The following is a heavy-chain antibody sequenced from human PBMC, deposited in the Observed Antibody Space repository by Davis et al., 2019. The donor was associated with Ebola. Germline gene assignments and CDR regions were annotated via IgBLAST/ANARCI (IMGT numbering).Heavy chain of an antibody. D-gene: IGHD3-3*01. V-gene: IGHV4-61*08. Sequence: MPSETLSLTCTVSGGSISSSGYYWSWIRQPPGKGLERIGYIYYSGSTNYNPSLKSRVTISVDTSKNQFSLKLSSVTAADTAVYYCARVDDFWSGYFDYWGQGTLVTVSS. CDR1: GGSISSSGYY. CDR2: IYYSGST. J-gene: IGHJ4*02. CDR3: ARVDDFWSGYFDY.